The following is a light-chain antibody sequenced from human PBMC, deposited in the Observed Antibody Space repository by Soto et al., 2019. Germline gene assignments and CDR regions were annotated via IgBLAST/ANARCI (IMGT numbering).Light chain of an antibody. CDR1: QDINNN. CDR3: QQYGDLPLT. CDR2: EAS. Sequence: DIQMTQSPSSLSASVGDRVTITCQASQDINNNLNWYQQKPGKAPKLLTYEASNLESGVPSRFSGSGSGTDFTFTISGLQPEDIATYYCQQYGDLPLTFGGGTKVEIK. V-gene: IGKV1-33*01. J-gene: IGKJ4*01.